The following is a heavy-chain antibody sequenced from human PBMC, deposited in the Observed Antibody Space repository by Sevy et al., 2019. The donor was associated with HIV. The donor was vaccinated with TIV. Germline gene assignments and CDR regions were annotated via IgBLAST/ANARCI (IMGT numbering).Heavy chain of an antibody. J-gene: IGHJ4*02. V-gene: IGHV3-49*03. CDR1: GFTFGDYA. D-gene: IGHD5-12*01. Sequence: GGSLRLSCTSSGFTFGDYAMSWFRQAPGKGLEWVAFIRRNSHEPYGGTTEYAASVKGRFTISRDDSKSIAYLQMNSLKTEDTAVYYCTRALATADTPEYYFDYWDQGILVTVSS. CDR2: IRRNSHEPYGGTT. CDR3: TRALATADTPEYYFDY.